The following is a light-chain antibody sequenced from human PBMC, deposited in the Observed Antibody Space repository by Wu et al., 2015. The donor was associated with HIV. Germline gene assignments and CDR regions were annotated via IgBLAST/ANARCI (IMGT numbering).Light chain of an antibody. V-gene: IGKV1-39*01. Sequence: DIQMTQSPSSLSASVGDRITITCRSSQTINTYLNWYRHKPGTAPNLLIFAASSLQSGVPSRFSGGGSGTDFTLTIDNLQPEDFATYYCQQSYSIPYTFGQGTELQ. J-gene: IGKJ2*01. CDR2: AAS. CDR1: QTINTY. CDR3: QQSYSIPYT.